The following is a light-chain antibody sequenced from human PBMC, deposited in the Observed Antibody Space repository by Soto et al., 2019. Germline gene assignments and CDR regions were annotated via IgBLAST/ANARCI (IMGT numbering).Light chain of an antibody. CDR3: QQYGASPFT. Sequence: VVLTQSPATLSLSPGEPATLSCRASRAVYINALAWYQQKPGRTPTLLIYGASTRATGIPGRFSATGSGTEFSLTISSLEPEDFAVYYCQQYGASPFTFGPGTRVEI. CDR1: RAVYINA. CDR2: GAS. V-gene: IGKV3-20*01. J-gene: IGKJ3*01.